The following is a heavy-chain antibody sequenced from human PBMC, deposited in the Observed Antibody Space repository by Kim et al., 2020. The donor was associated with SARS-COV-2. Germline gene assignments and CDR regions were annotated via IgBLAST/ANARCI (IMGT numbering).Heavy chain of an antibody. V-gene: IGHV1-2*04. CDR3: ARGKRSGIYFGY. D-gene: IGHD1-26*01. J-gene: IGHJ4*02. Sequence: NYAQKFQGWVTRTRDTSISTAYMELSRLRSDDTAVYYCARGKRSGIYFGYWGQGTLVTVSS.